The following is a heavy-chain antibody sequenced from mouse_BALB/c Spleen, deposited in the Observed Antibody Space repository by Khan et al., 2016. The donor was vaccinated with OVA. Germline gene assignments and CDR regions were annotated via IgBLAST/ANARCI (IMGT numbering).Heavy chain of an antibody. Sequence: QVQLKESGPGLVAPSQSLSITCTVSGFSLTSYGVNWVRQPPGEGLEWLGVIWGDGSTNYHSTLKSRLIISKDSSKRQAFLTLNSLQTDDTATYCCAKFTTDYYSMDYWGQGTSVTVST. CDR2: IWGDGST. V-gene: IGHV2-3*01. CDR3: AKFTTDYYSMDY. J-gene: IGHJ4*01. D-gene: IGHD1-1*01. CDR1: GFSLTSYG.